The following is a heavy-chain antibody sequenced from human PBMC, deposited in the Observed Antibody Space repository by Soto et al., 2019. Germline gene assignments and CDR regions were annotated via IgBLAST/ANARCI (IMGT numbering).Heavy chain of an antibody. CDR2: ISYDGSNK. V-gene: IGHV3-30*18. CDR1: GFTFSSYG. D-gene: IGHD3-3*01. J-gene: IGHJ5*02. Sequence: GGSLRLSCAASGFTFSSYGMHWVRQAPGKGLEWVAVISYDGSNKYYADSVKGRFTISRDNSKNTLYLQMNSLRAEDTAVYYCAKEYYDFWTGSYKWFDPWGQGTLVTVSS. CDR3: AKEYYDFWTGSYKWFDP.